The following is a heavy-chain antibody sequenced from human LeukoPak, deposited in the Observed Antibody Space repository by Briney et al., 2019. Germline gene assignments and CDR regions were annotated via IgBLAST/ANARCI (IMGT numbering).Heavy chain of an antibody. CDR2: IRNKGYSHAT. V-gene: IGHV3-73*01. CDR3: APLTSFWGSERPDY. Sequence: GGSLKLSCAASGFNFSGSAMHWVRQASGKGLEWVGRIRNKGYSHATTYGASVKGRFSISRDDSNNMTYLQMNSLKTEDTAVYYGAPLTSFWGSERPDYWAKGTLVIVSS. CDR1: GFNFSGSA. J-gene: IGHJ4*02. D-gene: IGHD3-16*01.